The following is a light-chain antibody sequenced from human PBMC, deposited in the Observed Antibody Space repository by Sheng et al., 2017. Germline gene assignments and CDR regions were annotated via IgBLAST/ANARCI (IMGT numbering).Light chain of an antibody. Sequence: DIQMTQSPSSLSASVGDRVTITCRASQNISDYLNWFQQRPGKAPKLLIYGASSLQSGVPSRFSGSGSGTDFTLTVSSLEPEDFATYYCQQSYSYFGYFTFGPGTRVDLK. CDR1: QNISDY. CDR2: GAS. CDR3: QQSYSYFGYFT. J-gene: IGKJ3*01. V-gene: IGKV1-39*01.